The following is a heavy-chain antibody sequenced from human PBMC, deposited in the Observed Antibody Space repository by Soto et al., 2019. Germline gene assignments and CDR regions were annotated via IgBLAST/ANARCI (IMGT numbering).Heavy chain of an antibody. J-gene: IGHJ4*02. CDR1: GGSISSYY. V-gene: IGHV4-59*01. Sequence: PSGTLSLTCTVSGGSISSYYWSWIRQPPGKGLEWIGYIYYSGSTNYNPSLKSRVTISVDTSKNQFSLKLSSVTAADTAVYYCSSAPRGNYGYPSYFAYWGQGTLVTVSS. CDR2: IYYSGST. D-gene: IGHD3-10*01. CDR3: SSAPRGNYGYPSYFAY.